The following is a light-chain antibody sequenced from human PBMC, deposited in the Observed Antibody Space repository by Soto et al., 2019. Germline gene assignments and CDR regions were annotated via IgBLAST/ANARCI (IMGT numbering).Light chain of an antibody. Sequence: EIVITQSPATLSVSPGERATLSCRASQCISNSLAWYQQKPGQAPRLLIYGVSTRATGIPARFSGSGSGTEFTLTISSLQSEDFAVYYCQQYNNWPSLTFGGGTKVDIK. J-gene: IGKJ4*01. V-gene: IGKV3-15*01. CDR1: QCISNS. CDR3: QQYNNWPSLT. CDR2: GVS.